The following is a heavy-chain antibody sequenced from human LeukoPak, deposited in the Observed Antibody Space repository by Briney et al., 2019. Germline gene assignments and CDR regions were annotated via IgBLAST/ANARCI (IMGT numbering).Heavy chain of an antibody. CDR3: AKDMYDYVWGSCSDY. CDR2: ISGSGGST. V-gene: IGHV3-23*01. J-gene: IGHJ4*02. D-gene: IGHD3-16*01. Sequence: GGSLRLSCAASGFTFSSYAMSWVRQAPGKGVEWVSAISGSGGSTYYADSVKGRFTISRDNSKNTLYLQMNSLRAEDTAVYYCAKDMYDYVWGSCSDYWGQGTLVTVSS. CDR1: GFTFSSYA.